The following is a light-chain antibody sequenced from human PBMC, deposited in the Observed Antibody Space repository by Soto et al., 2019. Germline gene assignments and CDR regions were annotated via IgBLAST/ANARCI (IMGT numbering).Light chain of an antibody. Sequence: EIGLTQSRATLSLSPGARATLSCRASQSVSSYLAWYQQKPGQAPRLLIYDASNSATGIPARFSGSGSGTDFTLTISSLKPEDFAVYYGQQRSNWPQTFGPGTKVYIK. CDR2: DAS. CDR3: QQRSNWPQT. V-gene: IGKV3-11*01. CDR1: QSVSSY. J-gene: IGKJ3*01.